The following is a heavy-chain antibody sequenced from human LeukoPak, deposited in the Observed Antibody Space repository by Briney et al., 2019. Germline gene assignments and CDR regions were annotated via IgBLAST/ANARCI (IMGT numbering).Heavy chain of an antibody. CDR2: IRYDGSNK. CDR3: AKLRAVAEGY. Sequence: GGSLRLSCAASGFTFSSYGMHWVRQAPGKWLEWVAFIRYDGSNKYYADSVKGRFTISRDNSKNTLYLQMNSLRAEDTAVYYCAKLRAVAEGYWGQGTLVTVSS. D-gene: IGHD6-19*01. J-gene: IGHJ4*02. CDR1: GFTFSSYG. V-gene: IGHV3-30*02.